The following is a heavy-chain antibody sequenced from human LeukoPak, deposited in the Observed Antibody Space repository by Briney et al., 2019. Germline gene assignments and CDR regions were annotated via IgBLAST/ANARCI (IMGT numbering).Heavy chain of an antibody. CDR1: GYTFTSYG. Sequence: ASVKVSCKASGYTFTSYGISWVRQAPGQGLEWMGWISAYNGNTNYAQKLQGRVTMTTDTSTSTAYMELRSLRSDDTAVHYCARHPNPIFGVVTSLLEPSFSRWFDPWGQGTLVTVSS. J-gene: IGHJ5*02. CDR2: ISAYNGNT. V-gene: IGHV1-18*01. CDR3: ARHPNPIFGVVTSLLEPSFSRWFDP. D-gene: IGHD3-3*01.